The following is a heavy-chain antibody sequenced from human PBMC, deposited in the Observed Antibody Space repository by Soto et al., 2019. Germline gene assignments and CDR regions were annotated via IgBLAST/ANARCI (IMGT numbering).Heavy chain of an antibody. J-gene: IGHJ4*02. V-gene: IGHV1-3*04. CDR3: ARDSWGFDY. D-gene: IGHD7-27*01. Sequence: ASVKVSCKASGYTFTSYSMHWVRQAPGQRLEWVGWFNIGNGNTEFSQKFQGRVTITRDTSASTDYMELSSLTSEDTAVYYCARDSWGFDYWGQGTLVTVSS. CDR2: FNIGNGNT. CDR1: GYTFTSYS.